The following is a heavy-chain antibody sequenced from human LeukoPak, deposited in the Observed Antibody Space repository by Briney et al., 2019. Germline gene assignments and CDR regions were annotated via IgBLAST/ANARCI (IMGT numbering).Heavy chain of an antibody. CDR1: GFTFSSYG. D-gene: IGHD3-22*01. Sequence: GGSLRLSCAASGFTFSSYGMHWVRQAPGKGLEWVANIKQDGSEKYYVDSVKGRFTISRDNAKNSLYLQMNSLRAEDTAVYYCARSILTYYYDSSGYYTFGYWGQGTLVTVSS. J-gene: IGHJ4*02. V-gene: IGHV3-7*01. CDR2: IKQDGSEK. CDR3: ARSILTYYYDSSGYYTFGY.